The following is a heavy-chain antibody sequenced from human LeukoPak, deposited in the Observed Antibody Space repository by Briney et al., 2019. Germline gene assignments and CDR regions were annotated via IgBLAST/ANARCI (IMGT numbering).Heavy chain of an antibody. V-gene: IGHV4-39*01. Sequence: PSETLSLTCAVSGGSISSNSYYWGWIRQPPGKGLEWIGSIYYSGSTYYNPSLKSRVTISVDTSKNQFSLKLSSVTAADTAVYYWARAVRFLEWSSARKTNWFDPWGQGTLVTVSS. CDR1: GGSISSNSYY. D-gene: IGHD3-3*01. J-gene: IGHJ5*02. CDR2: IYYSGST. CDR3: ARAVRFLEWSSARKTNWFDP.